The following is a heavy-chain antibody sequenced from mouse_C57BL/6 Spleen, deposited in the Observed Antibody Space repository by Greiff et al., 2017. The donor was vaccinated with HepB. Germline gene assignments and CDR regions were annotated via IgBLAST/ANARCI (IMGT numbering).Heavy chain of an antibody. J-gene: IGHJ4*01. CDR3: ARRSIVVYAMDY. Sequence: VQLQQSGPELVKPGASVKISCKASGYSFTGYYMNWVKQSPEKSLEWIGEINPSTGGTTYNQKFKAKATLTVDKSSSTAYMQLKSLTSEDSAVYYCARRSIVVYAMDYWGQGTSVTVSS. CDR2: INPSTGGT. CDR1: GYSFTGYY. V-gene: IGHV1-42*01. D-gene: IGHD2-12*01.